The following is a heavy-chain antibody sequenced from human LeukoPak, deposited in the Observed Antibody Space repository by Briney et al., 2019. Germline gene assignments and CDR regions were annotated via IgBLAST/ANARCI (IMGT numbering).Heavy chain of an antibody. CDR3: ARNDYGTYYFDY. J-gene: IGHJ4*02. D-gene: IGHD4-17*01. CDR1: GFTFSSYA. V-gene: IGHV3-30*04. CDR2: ISYDGSNK. Sequence: GGSLRLSCAASGFTFSSYAMHWVRQAPGKGLEWVAVISYDGSNKYYADSVRGRFTISRDNSKNTLYLQMNSLRAEDTAVYYCARNDYGTYYFDYWGQGTLVTVSS.